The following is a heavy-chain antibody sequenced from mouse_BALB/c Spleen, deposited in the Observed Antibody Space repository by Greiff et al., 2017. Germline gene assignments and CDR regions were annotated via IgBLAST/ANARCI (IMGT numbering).Heavy chain of an antibody. Sequence: VQRVESGAELARPGASVKMSCKASGYTFTSYTMHWVKQRPGQGLEWIGYINPSSGYTNYNQKFKDKATLTADKSSSTAYMQLSSLTSEDSAVYYCTMITTGYYAMDYWGQGTSVTVSS. V-gene: IGHV1-4*01. D-gene: IGHD2-4*01. CDR2: INPSSGYT. CDR1: GYTFTSYT. J-gene: IGHJ4*01. CDR3: TMITTGYYAMDY.